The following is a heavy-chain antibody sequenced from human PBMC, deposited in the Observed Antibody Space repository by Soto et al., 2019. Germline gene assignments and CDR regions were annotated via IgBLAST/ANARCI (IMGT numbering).Heavy chain of an antibody. V-gene: IGHV4-61*01. Sequence: PLEILSLTCTVSGGSVSIASRYWSWIRQPPGTGLEWIGYIYYSGTTNYNPSLKSRVTISVDTSKNQFSLRTEDTALYYCAKDIAGSGWYEFDYWGQGTQVTVSS. J-gene: IGHJ4*02. CDR1: GGSVSIASRY. CDR2: IYYSGTT. D-gene: IGHD6-19*01. CDR3: GSGWYEFDY.